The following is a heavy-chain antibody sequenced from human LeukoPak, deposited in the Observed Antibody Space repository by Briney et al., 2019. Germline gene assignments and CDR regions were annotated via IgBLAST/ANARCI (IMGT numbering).Heavy chain of an antibody. CDR3: ARREMVRGANFDY. D-gene: IGHD3-10*01. V-gene: IGHV3-33*01. CDR2: IWYDGSNK. Sequence: GGSLRLSCAASGFTFSSYGMHWVRQAPGKGLEWVAVIWYDGSNKYYAVSVKGRFTISRDNSKNTLYLQMNSLTAEDTAVYDCARREMVRGANFDYWGQGTLVTVSS. CDR1: GFTFSSYG. J-gene: IGHJ4*02.